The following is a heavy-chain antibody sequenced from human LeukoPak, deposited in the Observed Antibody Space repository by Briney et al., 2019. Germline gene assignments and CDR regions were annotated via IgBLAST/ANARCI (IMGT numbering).Heavy chain of an antibody. CDR1: GFAVNSNY. J-gene: IGHJ4*02. Sequence: GGSLRLSCAASGFAVNSNYMSWARQAPGKGLEWVSYINIDSITVNYADSVKGRFTISRDNAKNSLYLQMNSLRAEDTAVYYCSTAKFDNWGQGTLVTVSS. CDR3: STAKFDN. CDR2: INIDSITV. V-gene: IGHV3-48*01.